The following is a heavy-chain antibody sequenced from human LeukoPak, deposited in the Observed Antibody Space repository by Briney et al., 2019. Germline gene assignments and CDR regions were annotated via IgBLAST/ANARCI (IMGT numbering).Heavy chain of an antibody. CDR1: GYTFTSYD. Sequence: ASVKVSCKASGYTFTSYDINWVRQATGQGLEWMGWMNPNSGNTGYVQKFQGRVTMTRNTSISTAYMELSSLRSEDTAVYYCARVLRSSGGSYPSRYWGQGTLVTVSS. CDR3: ARVLRSSGGSYPSRY. J-gene: IGHJ4*02. CDR2: MNPNSGNT. V-gene: IGHV1-8*01. D-gene: IGHD2-15*01.